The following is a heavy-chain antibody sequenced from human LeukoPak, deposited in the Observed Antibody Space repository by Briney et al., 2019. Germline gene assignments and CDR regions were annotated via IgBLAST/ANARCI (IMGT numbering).Heavy chain of an antibody. CDR3: ARDKGVGGAFDV. Sequence: GSLVLSCAASGFTVSRYYMSWVRQAPGRGLEWVSVIYSGGSTYYADSVTGRFTISRDNSKNTPYLQMNSLRAEHTAVCYCARDKGVGGAFDVWGQGTMVTVSS. CDR1: GFTVSRYY. J-gene: IGHJ3*01. V-gene: IGHV3-53*01. D-gene: IGHD2-2*01. CDR2: IYSGGST.